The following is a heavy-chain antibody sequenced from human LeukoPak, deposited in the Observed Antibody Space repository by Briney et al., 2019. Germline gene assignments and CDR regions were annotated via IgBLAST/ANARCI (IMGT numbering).Heavy chain of an antibody. J-gene: IGHJ4*02. CDR3: ARLFPSIAAAWFDSDY. CDR1: GYTFTGYY. CDR2: INPNSGGT. Sequence: ASVKVSCKASGYTFTGYYMHWVRQAPGQGLEWMGWINPNSGGTNYAQKLQGRVTMTRDTSISTAYMELSRLRSDDTAVYYCARLFPSIAAAWFDSDYWGQGTLVTVSS. V-gene: IGHV1-2*02. D-gene: IGHD6-13*01.